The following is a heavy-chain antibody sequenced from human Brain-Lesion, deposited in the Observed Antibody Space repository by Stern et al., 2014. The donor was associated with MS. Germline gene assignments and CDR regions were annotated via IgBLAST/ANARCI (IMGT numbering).Heavy chain of an antibody. CDR2: IHPSGSA. D-gene: IGHD5-18*01. Sequence: DQLVESVPGLVKPSQTLSLTCTVSGGSISSGSDYWSWIRQPVGKGLEWIGRIHPSGSAFYTPSLKSRVTISTDTSMNQFSLELNSATAADTAIYYCASGYRIFDYWGQGILVTVSS. CDR3: ASGYRIFDY. J-gene: IGHJ4*02. CDR1: GGSISSGSDY. V-gene: IGHV4-61*02.